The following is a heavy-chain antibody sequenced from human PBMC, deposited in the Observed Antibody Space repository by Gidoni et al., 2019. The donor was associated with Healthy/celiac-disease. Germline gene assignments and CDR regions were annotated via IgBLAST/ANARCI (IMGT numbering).Heavy chain of an antibody. CDR1: GFTFSSYS. CDR3: ARDTYYDSSGYLSAFDI. J-gene: IGHJ3*02. Sequence: EVQLVESGGGLVKPEGSLRLSCAASGFTFSSYSMNWVRQAPGKGLEWVSSISSSSSYIYYADSVKGRFTISRDNAKNSLYLQMNSLRAEDTAVYYCARDTYYDSSGYLSAFDIWGQGTMVTVSS. V-gene: IGHV3-21*01. D-gene: IGHD3-22*01. CDR2: ISSSSSYI.